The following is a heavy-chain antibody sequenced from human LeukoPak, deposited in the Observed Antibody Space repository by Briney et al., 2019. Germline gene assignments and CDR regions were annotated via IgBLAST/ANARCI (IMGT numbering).Heavy chain of an antibody. CDR3: ARGIPGFTGLCYFDY. CDR1: GDSISSGSYY. V-gene: IGHV4-61*02. Sequence: SETLSLTCTVSGDSISSGSYYWSWIRQPAGKGLEWIGRIYTSGPTNYNSSLKSRVTISVDTPKNQVSLKLNSVTAADTAVYYCARGIPGFTGLCYFDYWGQGTLVTVSS. CDR2: IYTSGPT. J-gene: IGHJ4*02.